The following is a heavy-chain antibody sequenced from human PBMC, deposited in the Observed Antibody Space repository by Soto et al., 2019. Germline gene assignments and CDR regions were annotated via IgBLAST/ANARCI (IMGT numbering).Heavy chain of an antibody. J-gene: IGHJ4*02. CDR1: GGSISSYY. Sequence: SETLSLTCTVSGGSISSYYWSWIRQPPGKGLEWIGYIYYSGSTNYTPSLKSRVTISVDTSKNQFSLKLSSVTAADTAVYYCARRYGSGFDYWGQGTLVTVSS. D-gene: IGHD3-10*01. CDR2: IYYSGST. CDR3: ARRYGSGFDY. V-gene: IGHV4-59*08.